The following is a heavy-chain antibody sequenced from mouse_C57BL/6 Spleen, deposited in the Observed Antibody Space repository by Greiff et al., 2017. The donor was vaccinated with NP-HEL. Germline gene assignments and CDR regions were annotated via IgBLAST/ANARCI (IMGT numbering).Heavy chain of an antibody. V-gene: IGHV5-4*01. Sequence: DVQLVESGGGLVKPGGSLKLSCAASGFTFSSYAMSWVRQTPEKRLEWVATISDGGSYTYYPDNVKGRFTISRDNAKNNLYLQMSHLKSEDTAMYYCARALYDYDRDYYAMDYWGQGTSVTVSS. CDR3: ARALYDYDRDYYAMDY. J-gene: IGHJ4*01. CDR2: ISDGGSYT. CDR1: GFTFSSYA. D-gene: IGHD2-4*01.